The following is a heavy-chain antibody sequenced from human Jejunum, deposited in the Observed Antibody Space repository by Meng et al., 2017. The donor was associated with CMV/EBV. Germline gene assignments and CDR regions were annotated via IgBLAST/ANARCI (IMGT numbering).Heavy chain of an antibody. CDR2: SRQRAKDYST. V-gene: IGHV3-72*01. CDR3: VRVKIVATILDY. Sequence: AGFTFSDHYIDWVRQAPGKGLEWIGRSRQRAKDYSTEYAASVKGRFTFSRDDSENSVYLQMNSLKTEDTAVYYCVRVKIVATILDYWGQGTLVTVSS. D-gene: IGHD5-12*01. J-gene: IGHJ4*02. CDR1: GFTFSDHY.